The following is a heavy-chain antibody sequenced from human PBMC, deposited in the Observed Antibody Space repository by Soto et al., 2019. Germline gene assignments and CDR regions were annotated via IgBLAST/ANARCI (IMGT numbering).Heavy chain of an antibody. CDR1: GFTFSSYG. D-gene: IGHD6-25*01. V-gene: IGHV3-30*18. J-gene: IGHJ6*02. CDR2: ISYDGSNK. Sequence: QVQLVESGGGVVQPGRSLRLSCTASGFTFSSYGMHWVRQAPGKGLEWVAVISYDGSNKYYADSVKGRFTISRDNSKNTLYLQMNSLSAQDTAVYYCAKDPSGGASDYSYGMDVWGQGTTVTVSS. CDR3: AKDPSGGASDYSYGMDV.